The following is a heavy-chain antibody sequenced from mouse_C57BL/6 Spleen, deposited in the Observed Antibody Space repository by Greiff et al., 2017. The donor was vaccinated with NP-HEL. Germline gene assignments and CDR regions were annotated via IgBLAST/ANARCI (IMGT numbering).Heavy chain of an antibody. V-gene: IGHV1-59*01. CDR3: AVGDY. J-gene: IGHJ2*01. CDR2: IDPSDSYT. Sequence: VQLQQPGAELVRPGTSVKLSCKASGYTFTSYWMHWVKQRPGQGLEWIGVIDPSDSYTNYNQKFKGKATLTVDTSSSTAYMQLSSLTSEDSAVYCYAVGDYWGQGTTLTVSS. CDR1: GYTFTSYW.